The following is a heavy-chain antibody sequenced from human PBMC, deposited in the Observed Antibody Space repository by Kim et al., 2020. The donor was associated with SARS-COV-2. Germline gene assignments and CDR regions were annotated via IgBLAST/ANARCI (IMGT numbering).Heavy chain of an antibody. J-gene: IGHJ4*02. CDR2: T. D-gene: IGHD6-25*01. Sequence: TYYADTVKGRFTISRDNSKNSLYLQMNSLSAEDTALYYCAKDILANSGGYWGQGTLVTVSS. CDR3: AKDILANSGGY. V-gene: IGHV3-43D*03.